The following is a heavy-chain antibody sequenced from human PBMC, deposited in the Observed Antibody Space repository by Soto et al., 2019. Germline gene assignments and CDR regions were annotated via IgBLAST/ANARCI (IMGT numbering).Heavy chain of an antibody. CDR2: IIPIFGTA. Sequence: ASVKVSCKASGGTFSSYAISWVRQAPGQGLEWMGGIIPIFGTANYAQKFRGRVTITADESTSTAYMELSSLRSEDTAVYYCARRPDRYSGYEFDYWGQGTLVTVSS. J-gene: IGHJ4*02. CDR3: ARRPDRYSGYEFDY. CDR1: GGTFSSYA. D-gene: IGHD5-12*01. V-gene: IGHV1-69*13.